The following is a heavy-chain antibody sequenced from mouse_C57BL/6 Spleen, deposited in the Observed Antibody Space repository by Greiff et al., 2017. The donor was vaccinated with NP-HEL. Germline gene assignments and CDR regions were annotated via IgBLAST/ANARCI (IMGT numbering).Heavy chain of an antibody. CDR1: GYTFTSYW. CDR3: ARRDYYGSEDY. Sequence: QVQLQQPGAELVKPGASVKLSCKASGYTFTSYWMQWVKQRPGQGLEWIGEIDPSDSYTNYNQKFKGKATLTVDTSSSTASMQLSSLTSEDSAVYYCARRDYYGSEDYWGQGTTLTVSS. V-gene: IGHV1-50*01. CDR2: IDPSDSYT. D-gene: IGHD1-1*01. J-gene: IGHJ2*01.